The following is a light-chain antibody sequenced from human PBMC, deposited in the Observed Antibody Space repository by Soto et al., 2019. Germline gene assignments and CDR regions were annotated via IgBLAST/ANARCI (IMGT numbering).Light chain of an antibody. CDR1: QSIGTW. CDR3: QQYNSYWT. V-gene: IGKV1-5*03. Sequence: DIQMTQSPSTLSASVGDRVTITCRASQSIGTWLAWYQQKPGKAPKLLIYKASTLKSGVPSRFSGSGSGTEFTLTISSLQPDDFATDYCQQYNSYWTFGQGTKVEIK. J-gene: IGKJ1*01. CDR2: KAS.